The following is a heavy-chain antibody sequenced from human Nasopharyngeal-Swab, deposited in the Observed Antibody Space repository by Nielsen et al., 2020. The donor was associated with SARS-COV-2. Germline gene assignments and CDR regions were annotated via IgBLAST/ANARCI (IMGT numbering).Heavy chain of an antibody. D-gene: IGHD5-24*01. CDR1: GFTFSSYA. Sequence: GESLKISCAASGFTFSSYAMSWVRQAPGKGLEWVSAISGSGGSTYYADSVKGRFTISRDNSKNTLYLQMNSLRADDTAVYYCAKEEMATIAYYWGQGTLVTVSS. CDR2: ISGSGGST. CDR3: AKEEMATIAYY. V-gene: IGHV3-23*01. J-gene: IGHJ4*02.